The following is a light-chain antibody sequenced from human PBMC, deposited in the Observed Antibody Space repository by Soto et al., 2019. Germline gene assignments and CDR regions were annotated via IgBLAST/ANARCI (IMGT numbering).Light chain of an antibody. CDR3: CPYRSSITPLD. Sequence: QSALTQPASVSGSPGQSITISCTGTSSDVGGYTNVSWYQQHPGKAPKLMIYDVSDRPSGVSNRFSASKSSNTASRTISSHQTEDGADYYWCPYRSSITPLDFGTGIKVTVI. CDR1: SSDVGGYTN. J-gene: IGLJ1*01. V-gene: IGLV2-14*03. CDR2: DVS.